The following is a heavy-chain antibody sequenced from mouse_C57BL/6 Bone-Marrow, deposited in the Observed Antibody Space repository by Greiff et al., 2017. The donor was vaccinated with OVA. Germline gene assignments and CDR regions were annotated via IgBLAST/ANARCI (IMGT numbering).Heavy chain of an antibody. CDR3: ARPSNCEGY. J-gene: IGHJ2*01. Sequence: QVQLKESGAELARPGASVKLSCKASGYTFTSYGISWVKQRPGQGLEWIGEIYPRSGNTYYNEKFKGKATLTADKSSSTAYMELRSLTSADSSVYFCARPSNCEGYWGQGTTLTVSS. V-gene: IGHV1-81*01. D-gene: IGHD4-1*01. CDR2: IYPRSGNT. CDR1: GYTFTSYG.